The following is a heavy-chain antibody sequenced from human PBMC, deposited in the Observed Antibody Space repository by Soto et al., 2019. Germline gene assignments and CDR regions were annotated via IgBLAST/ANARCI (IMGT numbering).Heavy chain of an antibody. J-gene: IGHJ3*02. CDR1: GASISSSY. CDR2: VYYSGST. CDR3: ARGYYDSSGQSNTFDI. D-gene: IGHD3-22*01. Sequence: SETLSLTCTVSGASISSSYWSWIRQSPEKGLEWIGYVYYSGSTNYNPSLKSRDTISVDTSKNQFSLKLNSVTAADTAVYYCARGYYDSSGQSNTFDIWGQGTMVTVS. V-gene: IGHV4-59*01.